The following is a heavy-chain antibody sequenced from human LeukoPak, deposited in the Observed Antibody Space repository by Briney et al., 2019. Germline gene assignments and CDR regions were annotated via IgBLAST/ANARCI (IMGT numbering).Heavy chain of an antibody. V-gene: IGHV1-2*02. Sequence: GASVKVSCKASGYTFTGYYMHWVRQAPGQGLEWMGWINPNSGGTNYAQKFQGRVTMTRDTSISTAYMELSRLRSDDTAVYYCARAPRDSSSSLMDVWGKGTTVTVSS. CDR3: ARAPRDSSSSLMDV. J-gene: IGHJ6*03. CDR1: GYTFTGYY. D-gene: IGHD6-6*01. CDR2: INPNSGGT.